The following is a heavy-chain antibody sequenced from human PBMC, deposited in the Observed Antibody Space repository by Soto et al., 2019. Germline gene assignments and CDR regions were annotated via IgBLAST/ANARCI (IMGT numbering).Heavy chain of an antibody. J-gene: IGHJ4*02. CDR1: GFTFDSFA. Sequence: GGSLRLSCAASGFTFDSFAMNWVRQAPGKGLEWVSGTSGSGGTTYYADSVKGRFTISRDNSKNTLYLQVNSLRAEDTAVYYCAKDRETRFIAVVGRGGFDYWGQGALVTVSS. CDR2: TSGSGGTT. D-gene: IGHD6-19*01. V-gene: IGHV3-23*01. CDR3: AKDRETRFIAVVGRGGFDY.